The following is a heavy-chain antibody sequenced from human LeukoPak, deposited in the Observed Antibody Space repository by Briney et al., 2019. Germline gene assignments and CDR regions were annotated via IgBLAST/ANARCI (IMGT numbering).Heavy chain of an antibody. V-gene: IGHV4-30-4*01. CDR1: GGSISWVDYY. D-gene: IGHD3-10*01. CDR2: IYYSGTT. Sequence: SETLSLNCTVSGGSISWVDYYWSWIRQPPGKGLEWIGYIYYSGTTYYNPSLKSRVTISVDTSKNQFSLKLTSVTAADTAVYFCARGPYGSGSYYWGQGTLVTVSS. CDR3: ARGPYGSGSYY. J-gene: IGHJ4*02.